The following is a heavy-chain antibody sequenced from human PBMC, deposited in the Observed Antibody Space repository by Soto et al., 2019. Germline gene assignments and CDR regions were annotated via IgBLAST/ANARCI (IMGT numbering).Heavy chain of an antibody. Sequence: QVHLQESGPGLVKPSETLSLTCSVSGGTISGYYWTWIRQPAGKGLEWIGRIYSSGNTKYNPSLQSRVTMSLDTSNNQFSLRLTSVTAADTAVYYCARGQRFSDWFDPWGQGILVTVSS. CDR1: GGTISGYY. D-gene: IGHD3-3*01. CDR2: IYSSGNT. CDR3: ARGQRFSDWFDP. J-gene: IGHJ5*02. V-gene: IGHV4-4*07.